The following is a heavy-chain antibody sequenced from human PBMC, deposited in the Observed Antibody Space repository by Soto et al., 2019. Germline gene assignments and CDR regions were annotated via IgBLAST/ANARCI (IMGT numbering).Heavy chain of an antibody. D-gene: IGHD3-22*01. CDR1: GYSFSNYW. J-gene: IGHJ6*02. V-gene: IGHV5-51*01. CDR2: IYAGDSDT. CDR3: ARVADPYSFGYGGMDV. Sequence: GESLKISCKASGYSFSNYWIGWVRQMPGKGLEWLGLIYAGDSDTKYSPSIQGQVTFSADRSTSTAYLQWSSLKASDTAMYYSARVADPYSFGYGGMDVWGQGTTVTVSS.